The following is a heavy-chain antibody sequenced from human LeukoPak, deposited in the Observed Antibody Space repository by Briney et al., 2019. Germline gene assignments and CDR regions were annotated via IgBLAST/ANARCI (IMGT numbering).Heavy chain of an antibody. J-gene: IGHJ6*02. CDR1: GFTFSSYS. CDR3: ARGLGQVRGVITPYYYGMDV. Sequence: GGSLRLSCAASGFTFSSYSMNWVRQAPGKGLEWVSYISSSSSTIYYADSVKGRFTISRDNAKNSLYLQMNSLRAEDTAVYYCARGLGQVRGVITPYYYGMDVWGQGTTVTVSS. D-gene: IGHD3-10*01. CDR2: ISSSSSTI. V-gene: IGHV3-48*04.